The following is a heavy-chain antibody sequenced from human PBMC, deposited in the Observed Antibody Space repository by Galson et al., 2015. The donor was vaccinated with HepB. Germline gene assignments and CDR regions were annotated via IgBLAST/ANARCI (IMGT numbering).Heavy chain of an antibody. V-gene: IGHV3-23*01. CDR2: ISGSGGST. CDR3: SRDRGGHDYSSTWYRFDY. Sequence: SLRLSCAASGFTFSTYAISWVRQAPGKGLEWVSAISGSGGSTYYADSVKGRFTISRDNSKSTLYLQMNSLRADDTAVYYCSRDRGGHDYSSTWYRFDYWGQG. D-gene: IGHD6-13*01. CDR1: GFTFSTYA. J-gene: IGHJ4*02.